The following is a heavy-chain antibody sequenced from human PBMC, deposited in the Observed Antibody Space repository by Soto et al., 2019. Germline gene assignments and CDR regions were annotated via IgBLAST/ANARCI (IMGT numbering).Heavy chain of an antibody. J-gene: IGHJ4*02. CDR2: INPSGGST. Sequence: QVQLVQSGAEVKQPGASVKVSCKASGYTFNNYHMHWVRQAPGQGLEWMGIINPSGGSTSYAQKLQGRVTMTRDTSTSTMYMQLSRLRSEDKAVYYCARVGGRYSDYWGQGTLVTVAS. CDR3: ARVGGRYSDY. CDR1: GYTFNNYH. D-gene: IGHD3-16*01. V-gene: IGHV1-46*02.